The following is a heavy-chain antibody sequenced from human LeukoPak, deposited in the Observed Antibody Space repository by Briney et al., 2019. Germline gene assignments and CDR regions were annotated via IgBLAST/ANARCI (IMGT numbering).Heavy chain of an antibody. CDR3: AKVLAPYCGGDCYSSPGY. V-gene: IGHV3-30*18. CDR2: ISYDGSNK. Sequence: GGSLRLSCAASGFTFSHYSMNWARQAPGKGLEWVAVISYDGSNKYYADSVKGRFTISRDNSKNTLYLQMNSLRAEDTAVYYCAKVLAPYCGGDCYSSPGYWGQGTLVTVSS. CDR1: GFTFSHYS. D-gene: IGHD2-21*02. J-gene: IGHJ4*02.